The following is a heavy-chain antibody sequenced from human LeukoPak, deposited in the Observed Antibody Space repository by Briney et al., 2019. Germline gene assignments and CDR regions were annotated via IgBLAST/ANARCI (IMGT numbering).Heavy chain of an antibody. J-gene: IGHJ5*02. Sequence: ASVTVSCKASGYTFTDYYMHWVRQAPGQGLEWMGWINPNSGGTNYAQKFQGRVTMTRDTSISTAYMELSRLRSDDTAVYYCARSSYYYDSSGYYLSGWFDPWGQGTLVTVSS. CDR3: ARSSYYYDSSGYYLSGWFDP. CDR2: INPNSGGT. V-gene: IGHV1-2*02. CDR1: GYTFTDYY. D-gene: IGHD3-22*01.